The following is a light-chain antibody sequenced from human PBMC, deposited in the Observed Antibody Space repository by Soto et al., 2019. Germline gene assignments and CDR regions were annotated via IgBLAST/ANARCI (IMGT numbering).Light chain of an antibody. Sequence: AIRMTQSPSSFSASTGDRVTITCRASQGISSYLAWYQQKPGKAPKLLIYAASTLQSGVPSRFSGSGSGTDFTLPSSCLQSEDFATYYCQQYYSYPMYTFGQGTKLEIK. J-gene: IGKJ2*01. CDR2: AAS. CDR1: QGISSY. CDR3: QQYYSYPMYT. V-gene: IGKV1-8*01.